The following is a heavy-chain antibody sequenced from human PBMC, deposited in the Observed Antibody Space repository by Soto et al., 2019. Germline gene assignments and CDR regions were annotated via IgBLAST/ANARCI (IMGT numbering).Heavy chain of an antibody. V-gene: IGHV1-69*06. D-gene: IGHD2-15*01. J-gene: IGHJ6*02. Sequence: ASVKVSCKASGGTFSSYAISWLRQAPGQGLEWMGGIIPIFGTANYAQKFQGRVTITADKSTSTAYMELSSLRSEDTAVYYCALIPHCSGGSCYSYYYYGMDVWGQGTTVTVSS. CDR3: ALIPHCSGGSCYSYYYYGMDV. CDR1: GGTFSSYA. CDR2: IIPIFGTA.